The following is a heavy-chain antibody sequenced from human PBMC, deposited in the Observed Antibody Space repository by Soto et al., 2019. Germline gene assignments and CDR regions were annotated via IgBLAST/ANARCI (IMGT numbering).Heavy chain of an antibody. Sequence: QGQLVQSGAEVKKPGASVKVSCKASGYTFTDFGISWVRQAPGQGLEWTGWISAYNGNTNYAHKVQDRVTMTTDTSTSTAYMELRNLTPDDTAVYFCARDSGNLGNWAYFLDYWGQGTLVTVSS. V-gene: IGHV1-18*01. J-gene: IGHJ4*02. CDR3: ARDSGNLGNWAYFLDY. CDR1: GYTFTDFG. CDR2: ISAYNGNT. D-gene: IGHD7-27*01.